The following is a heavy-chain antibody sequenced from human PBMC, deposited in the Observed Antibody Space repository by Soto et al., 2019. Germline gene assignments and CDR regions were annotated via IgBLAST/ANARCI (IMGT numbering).Heavy chain of an antibody. J-gene: IGHJ3*02. V-gene: IGHV4-34*01. D-gene: IGHD1-26*01. Sequence: QVQLQQWGAGLLKPSETLSLTCAVYGGSFSGYYWSWIRQPPGKGLEWIGEINHSGSTNYNPSLKRRVTISVDTSKNQFSLKLSSVTAADTAVYYCARRRNYLYSGSYYNKAFDIWGQGTMVTVSS. CDR2: INHSGST. CDR3: ARRRNYLYSGSYYNKAFDI. CDR1: GGSFSGYY.